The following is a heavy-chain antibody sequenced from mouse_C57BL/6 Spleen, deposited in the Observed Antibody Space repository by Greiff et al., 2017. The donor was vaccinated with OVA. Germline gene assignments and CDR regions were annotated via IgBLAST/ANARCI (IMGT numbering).Heavy chain of an antibody. V-gene: IGHV14-1*01. Sequence: VQLQQSGAELVRPGASVKLSCTASGFNIKDYYMHWVKQRPEQGLEWIGRIDPEDGDTDYAPKFQGKATMTADTSSNTAYLQLSSLTSEDTAVYYCTKGLRSGGFAYWGQGTLVTVSA. CDR2: IDPEDGDT. J-gene: IGHJ3*01. CDR1: GFNIKDYY. D-gene: IGHD3-3*01. CDR3: TKGLRSGGFAY.